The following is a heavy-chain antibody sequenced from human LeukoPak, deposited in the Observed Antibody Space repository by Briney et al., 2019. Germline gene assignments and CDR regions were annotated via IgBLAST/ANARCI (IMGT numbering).Heavy chain of an antibody. V-gene: IGHV3-73*01. CDR1: GFTFSGSA. Sequence: PGGSLRLSCAASGFTFSGSAMHWVRQASGKGLEWLGRIRSKANTYATAYAASVKGRFTISRDDSNNTAYQQMNSLKTEDTAVYYCTRRDSSVYYFDYWGQGTVVSVFS. J-gene: IGHJ4*02. CDR2: IRSKANTYAT. CDR3: TRRDSSVYYFDY. D-gene: IGHD6-19*01.